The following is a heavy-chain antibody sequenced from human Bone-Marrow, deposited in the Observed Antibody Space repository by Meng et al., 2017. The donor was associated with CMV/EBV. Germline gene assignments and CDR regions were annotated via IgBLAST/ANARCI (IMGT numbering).Heavy chain of an antibody. J-gene: IGHJ4*02. Sequence: SGYSFTTYWSGWVRQMPGKGLEWMGIIYPGDSDTRYSPSFQGQVTISADKSISTAYLQWSSLKASDTAMYYCAVHPAGISGATYFDFWGQGTLVTVSS. CDR3: AVHPAGISGATYFDF. D-gene: IGHD6-13*01. V-gene: IGHV5-51*01. CDR1: GYSFTTYW. CDR2: IYPGDSDT.